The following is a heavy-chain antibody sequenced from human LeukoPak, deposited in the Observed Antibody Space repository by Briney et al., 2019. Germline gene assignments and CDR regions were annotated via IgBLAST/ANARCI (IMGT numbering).Heavy chain of an antibody. J-gene: IGHJ4*02. CDR2: MYYSGSS. Sequence: SETLSLTCTVSGGSLSSSTYYWGWIRQPPRKGLEWIGSMYYSGSSYYNQSLKSRVTISVDTSKNQFSLKLTSVTAADTAVYYCARHYYDSSGYYPWYFDYWGQGALVTVSS. CDR3: ARHYYDSSGYYPWYFDY. V-gene: IGHV4-39*01. CDR1: GGSLSSSTYY. D-gene: IGHD3-22*01.